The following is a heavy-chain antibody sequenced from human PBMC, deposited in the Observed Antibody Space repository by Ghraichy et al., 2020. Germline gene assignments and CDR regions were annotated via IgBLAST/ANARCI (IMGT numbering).Heavy chain of an antibody. V-gene: IGHV1-69*06. J-gene: IGHJ6*02. CDR2: IIPIFGTA. CDR1: GGTFSSYA. Sequence: SVKVSCKASGGTFSSYAISWVRQAPGQGLKWMGGIIPIFGTANYAQKFQGRVTITADKSTSTAYMELSSLRSEDTAVYYCARVGVAGAQLRLGEYYYYGMDVWGQGTTVTVSS. CDR3: ARVGVAGAQLRLGEYYYYGMDV. D-gene: IGHD6-19*01.